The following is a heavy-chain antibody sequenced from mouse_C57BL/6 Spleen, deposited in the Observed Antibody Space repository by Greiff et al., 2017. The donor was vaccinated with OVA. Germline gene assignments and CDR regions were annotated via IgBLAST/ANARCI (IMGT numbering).Heavy chain of an antibody. CDR3: TRDRPEGFAY. Sequence: EVKLVESGEGLVKPGGSLKLSCAASGFTFSSYAMSWVRQTPEKRLEWVAYISSGGDYIYYADTVKGRFTISRDNARNTLYLQMSSLKSEDTAMYYCTRDRPEGFAYWGQGTLVTVSA. CDR1: GFTFSSYA. CDR2: ISSGGDYI. J-gene: IGHJ3*01. V-gene: IGHV5-9-1*02.